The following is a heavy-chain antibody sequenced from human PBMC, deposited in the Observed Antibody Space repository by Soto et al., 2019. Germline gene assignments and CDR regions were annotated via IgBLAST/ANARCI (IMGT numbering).Heavy chain of an antibody. CDR2: IYYSGST. CDR3: ARHSPVYSSSPIFEY. D-gene: IGHD6-6*01. CDR1: GGSVSSGSYY. V-gene: IGHV4-61*01. J-gene: IGHJ4*02. Sequence: SETLSLTCTVSGGSVSSGSYYWSWIRQPPGKGLEWIGYIYYSGSTNYNPSLKSRVTISVDTSKNQFSLKLSSVTAADTAVYYCARHSPVYSSSPIFEYWGQGTLVTVSS.